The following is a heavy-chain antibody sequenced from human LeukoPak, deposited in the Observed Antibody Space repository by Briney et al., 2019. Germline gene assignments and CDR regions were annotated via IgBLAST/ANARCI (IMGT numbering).Heavy chain of an antibody. D-gene: IGHD3-22*01. V-gene: IGHV4-59*01. CDR2: IYYSGST. CDR3: ARGNGYYDSSGHYYGTTVRYYYYMDV. CDR1: GGSISSYY. J-gene: IGHJ6*03. Sequence: ASETLTLTCTVSGGSISSYYWSWIRQPPGKGLEWIGYIYYSGSTNYNPSLKSRVTISVDTSKNQFSLKLSSVTAADTAVYYCARGNGYYDSSGHYYGTTVRYYYYMDVWGKGTTVTISS.